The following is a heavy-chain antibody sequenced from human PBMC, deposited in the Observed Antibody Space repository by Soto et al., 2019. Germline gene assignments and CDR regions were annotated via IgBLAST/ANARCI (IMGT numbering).Heavy chain of an antibody. Sequence: QLQLQESGPGLVKPSETLSLTCTVSGGSISSSSYYWGWIRQPPGKGLEWIGSIYCSGSTYYNPSLKSRVTISVDTSKNQFSLKLSSVTAADTAVYYCARHTYYDFWSGYWTVPYFDYWGQGTLVTVSS. CDR2: IYCSGST. V-gene: IGHV4-39*01. CDR3: ARHTYYDFWSGYWTVPYFDY. CDR1: GGSISSSSYY. J-gene: IGHJ4*02. D-gene: IGHD3-3*01.